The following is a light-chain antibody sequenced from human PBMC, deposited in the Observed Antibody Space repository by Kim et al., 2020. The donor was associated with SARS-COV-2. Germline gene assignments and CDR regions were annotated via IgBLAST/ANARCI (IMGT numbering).Light chain of an antibody. Sequence: SAGERATRSCRASQSVSSSYLAWYQQKPGQAPRLLIYGASSRATGIPDRFSGSGSGTDFTLTISRLEPEDFAVYYCQQYGSSRWTFGQGTKVDIK. J-gene: IGKJ1*01. CDR2: GAS. CDR1: QSVSSSY. CDR3: QQYGSSRWT. V-gene: IGKV3-20*01.